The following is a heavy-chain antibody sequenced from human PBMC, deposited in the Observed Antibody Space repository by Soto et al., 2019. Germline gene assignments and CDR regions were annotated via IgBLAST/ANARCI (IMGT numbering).Heavy chain of an antibody. CDR2: IWYDGSNK. J-gene: IGHJ6*03. V-gene: IGHV3-33*01. CDR1: GFTFSSYG. CDR3: ARNGVARGVTPDPYYYYYMDV. Sequence: GESLKISCAASGFTFSSYGMHWVRQAPGKGLEWVAVIWYDGSNKYYADSVKGRFTISRDNSKNTLYLQMNSLRAEDTAVYYCARNGVARGVTPDPYYYYYMDVWGKGTTVTVSS. D-gene: IGHD3-10*01.